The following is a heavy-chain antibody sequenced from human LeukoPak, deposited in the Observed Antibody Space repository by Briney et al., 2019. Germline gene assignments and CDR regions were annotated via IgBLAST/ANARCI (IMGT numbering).Heavy chain of an antibody. Sequence: ASVKVSCKASGYTFTSYDINWVRQATGQGLEWMGWMNPNSGNTGYAQKFQGRVTMTRNTSISTAYMELSSLRPEDTAVYYCARKLGYCSSTSCPKYYFDYWGQGTLVTVSS. CDR3: ARKLGYCSSTSCPKYYFDY. J-gene: IGHJ4*02. CDR2: MNPNSGNT. CDR1: GYTFTSYD. V-gene: IGHV1-8*01. D-gene: IGHD2-2*01.